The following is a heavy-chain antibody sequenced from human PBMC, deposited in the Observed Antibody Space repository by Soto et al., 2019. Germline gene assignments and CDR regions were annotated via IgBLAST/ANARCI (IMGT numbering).Heavy chain of an antibody. CDR1: DGSISSYY. Sequence: PSETLSITCTVSDGSISSYYWSWIRQPPGKGLEWIGYIYYSGTTYYNPSLKSRVTISVDRSKNQFSLKLSSVTAADTAVYYCARHFSVDYFDYWGQGALVTVSS. CDR3: ARHFSVDYFDY. J-gene: IGHJ4*02. CDR2: IYYSGTT. V-gene: IGHV4-59*08.